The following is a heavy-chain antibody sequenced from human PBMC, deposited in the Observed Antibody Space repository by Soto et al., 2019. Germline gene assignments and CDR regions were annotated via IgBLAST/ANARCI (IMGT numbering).Heavy chain of an antibody. D-gene: IGHD2-2*01. CDR2: IWDDGSNK. J-gene: IGHJ6*02. CDR1: GFTFSSYG. V-gene: IGHV3-33*01. CDR3: ARDLGPDIVVVGGMDV. Sequence: QVQLVESGGGVVQPGRSLRLSCAASGFTFSSYGMHWVRQAPGKGLEWVAVIWDDGSNKYYADSVKGRFTISRDNSKNTLYLQMNSLRAEDTAVYYCARDLGPDIVVVGGMDVWGQGTTVTVSS.